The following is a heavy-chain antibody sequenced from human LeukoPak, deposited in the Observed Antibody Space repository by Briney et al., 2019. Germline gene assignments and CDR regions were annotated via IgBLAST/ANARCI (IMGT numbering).Heavy chain of an antibody. CDR3: ARGDYGGSCSYFDY. Sequence: SETLSLTCTVSGDSISNYYWSWIRQPPGTGLEWTGYIYYSGSTNYNPSLKSRLTISVDTSKNQFSLKLSSVTAADTAVYYCARGDYGGSCSYFDYWGRGTLVTVPS. J-gene: IGHJ4*02. CDR1: GDSISNYY. CDR2: IYYSGST. D-gene: IGHD2-15*01. V-gene: IGHV4-59*01.